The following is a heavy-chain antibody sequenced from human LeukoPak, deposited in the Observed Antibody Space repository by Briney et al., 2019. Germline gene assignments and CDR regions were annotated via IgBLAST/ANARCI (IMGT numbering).Heavy chain of an antibody. D-gene: IGHD6-19*01. V-gene: IGHV4-39*01. J-gene: IGHJ4*02. CDR2: IYYSGST. Sequence: SETLSLTCTVSGGSISSSSYYWGWIRQPPGKGLEWIGSIYYSGSTYYNPSLKSRVTISVDTSKNQFSLKLSSVTAADTAVYYCARGSAVAGTFVYWGQGTLVTVSS. CDR1: GGSISSSSYY. CDR3: ARGSAVAGTFVY.